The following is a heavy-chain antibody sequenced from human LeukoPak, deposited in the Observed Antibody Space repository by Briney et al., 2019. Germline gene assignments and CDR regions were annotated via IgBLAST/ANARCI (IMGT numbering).Heavy chain of an antibody. CDR3: AKAKITLIVVANPNSGALDI. J-gene: IGHJ3*02. CDR2: ISGSGSST. V-gene: IGHV3-23*01. D-gene: IGHD3-22*01. Sequence: GGSLRLSCAASGFTFSNYWMSWVRQAPGKGLEWVSGISGSGSSTYSVDSVKGRFTISRDNSNNTLYLQMNSLRAEDTALYYCAKAKITLIVVANPNSGALDIWGQGTMVTVSS. CDR1: GFTFSNYW.